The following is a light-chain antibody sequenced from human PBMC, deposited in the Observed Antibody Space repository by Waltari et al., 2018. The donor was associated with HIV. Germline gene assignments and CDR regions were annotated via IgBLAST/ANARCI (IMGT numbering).Light chain of an antibody. J-gene: IGLJ3*02. CDR1: SSDVGGYNS. V-gene: IGLV2-14*01. Sequence: QSALTQPASVSGSPGQSITISCTGTSSDVGGYNSVSWYQQHPGKAPKLMIYEVSNRPAGVSNRFSGSKSGNTASLTISGLQAEDETDYYCSSYTSSSTLHWVFGGGTKLTVL. CDR3: SSYTSSSTLHWV. CDR2: EVS.